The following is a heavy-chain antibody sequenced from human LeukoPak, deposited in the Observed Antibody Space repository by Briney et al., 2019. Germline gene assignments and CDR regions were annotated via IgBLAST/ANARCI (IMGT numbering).Heavy chain of an antibody. V-gene: IGHV4-39*07. D-gene: IGHD5-24*01. CDR3: ARRRDGYNGNWYFDL. J-gene: IGHJ2*01. Sequence: SVRQAPGQGLGSIGSIYYSGSTYYNPSLKSRVTISVDTSKNQFSLKLSSVTAADTAVYYCARRRDGYNGNWYFDLWGRGTLVTVSS. CDR2: IYYSGST.